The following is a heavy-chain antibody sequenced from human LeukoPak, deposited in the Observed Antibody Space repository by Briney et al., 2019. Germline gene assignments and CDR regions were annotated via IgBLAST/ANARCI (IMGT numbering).Heavy chain of an antibody. CDR2: ISAYNGNT. CDR1: GYTFTSYG. V-gene: IGHV1-18*01. D-gene: IGHD1-26*01. CDR3: ARVRSGSFPPSLRY. Sequence: EASVKVSCKASGYTFTSYGISWVRQAPGQGLEWMELISAYNGNTNYAQKLQGRVTMTTDTSTSTAYMELRSLRSDDTAVYYCARVRSGSFPPSLRYWGQGTLVTVSS. J-gene: IGHJ4*02.